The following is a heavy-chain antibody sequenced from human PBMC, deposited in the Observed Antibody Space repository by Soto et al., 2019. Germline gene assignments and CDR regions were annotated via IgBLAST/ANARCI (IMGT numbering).Heavy chain of an antibody. V-gene: IGHV4-31*03. J-gene: IGHJ6*02. Sequence: SETLSLTCTVSGGSISSGGYYWSWIRQHPGKGLEWIGYIYYSGSTYYNPSLKSRVTISVDTSKNQFSLKLSSVTAADTAVYYCARDSTQGGEYYCGMDVWGQGTTVTVSS. CDR3: ARDSTQGGEYYCGMDV. D-gene: IGHD3-16*01. CDR2: IYYSGST. CDR1: GGSISSGGYY.